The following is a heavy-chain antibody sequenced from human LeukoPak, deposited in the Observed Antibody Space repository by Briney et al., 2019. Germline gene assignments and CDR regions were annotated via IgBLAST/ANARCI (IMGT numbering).Heavy chain of an antibody. Sequence: ASVKVSCKASGYTFTSYGISWVRQAPGQGPEWMGWVSTYNGNTKYAQNLQGRVTTTTDTSTSTAYMELRSLRSDDTAMYYCARQSTGSYYSPIDYWGQGTLVTVSS. D-gene: IGHD1-26*01. J-gene: IGHJ4*02. CDR1: GYTFTSYG. V-gene: IGHV1-18*01. CDR2: VSTYNGNT. CDR3: ARQSTGSYYSPIDY.